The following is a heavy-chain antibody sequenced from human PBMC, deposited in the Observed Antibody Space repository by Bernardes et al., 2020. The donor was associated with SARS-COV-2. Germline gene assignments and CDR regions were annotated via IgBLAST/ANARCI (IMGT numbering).Heavy chain of an antibody. CDR1: GFTFRTYW. CDR2: LNEDGSIT. V-gene: IGHV3-74*01. Sequence: GGSLRLSCVVSGFTFRTYWMHWVRQAPGKGLEWVSRLNEDGSITTYADSVKGRFTNSRDNAKNTLYLQMHSLRVEDTATYYCVRDLAGGSGSWGQGTLVTVSS. J-gene: IGHJ4*02. D-gene: IGHD2-15*01. CDR3: VRDLAGGSGS.